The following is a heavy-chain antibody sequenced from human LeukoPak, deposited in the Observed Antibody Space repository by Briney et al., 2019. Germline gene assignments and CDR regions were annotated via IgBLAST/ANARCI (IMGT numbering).Heavy chain of an antibody. Sequence: GGSLRLSCAAAGFTLSTYWMRWVRQAPGEGLVWVSHINPDGRTTRYANSVTGRFTISRDNAKNTADLQMSSLRAEDTAVYYCARSRLSGINDAFDIWGQGTMVTVSS. J-gene: IGHJ3*02. V-gene: IGHV3-74*01. CDR2: INPDGRTT. CDR3: ARSRLSGINDAFDI. D-gene: IGHD3-3*01. CDR1: GFTLSTYW.